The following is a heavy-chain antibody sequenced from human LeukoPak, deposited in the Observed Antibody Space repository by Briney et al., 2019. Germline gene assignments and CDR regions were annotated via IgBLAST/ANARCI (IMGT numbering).Heavy chain of an antibody. J-gene: IGHJ4*02. V-gene: IGHV3-23*01. CDR3: AKDFPEAFKAPTYYFDY. CDR1: GFTFSSYA. Sequence: PGGSLRLSCAASGFTFSSYAMSWVRQAPGKGLEWVSAISGSGGSTYYADSVKGRFTISRDNSKNTLYLQMNSLRAEDTAVYYCAKDFPEAFKAPTYYFDYWGQGSLVTVSS. CDR2: ISGSGGST.